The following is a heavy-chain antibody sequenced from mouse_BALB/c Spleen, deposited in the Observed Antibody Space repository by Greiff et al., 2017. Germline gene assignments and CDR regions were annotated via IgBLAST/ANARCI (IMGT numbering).Heavy chain of an antibody. D-gene: IGHD1-2*01. CDR3: ATITTATSLYAMDY. J-gene: IGHJ4*01. Sequence: EVKVVESGGGLVKPGGSLKLSCAASGFTFSSYAMSWVRQTPEKRLEWVATISSGGSYTYYPDSVKGRFTISRDNAKNTLYLQMSSLRSEDTAMYYCATITTATSLYAMDYWGQGTSVTVSS. CDR2: ISSGGSYT. V-gene: IGHV5-9-3*01. CDR1: GFTFSSYA.